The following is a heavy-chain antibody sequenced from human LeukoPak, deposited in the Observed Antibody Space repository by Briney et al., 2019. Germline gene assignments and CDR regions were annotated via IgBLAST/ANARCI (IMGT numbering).Heavy chain of an antibody. J-gene: IGHJ4*02. Sequence: GGSLRLSCAASGFTFSSYRMNWVRQAPGKGLEWVSSISSSSSYIYYADSVKGRLTISRDNAKNSLYLQMNSLRAEDTAVYYCATYSGSYSLDYWGQGTLVTVSS. CDR3: ATYSGSYSLDY. V-gene: IGHV3-21*01. CDR1: GFTFSSYR. D-gene: IGHD1-26*01. CDR2: ISSSSSYI.